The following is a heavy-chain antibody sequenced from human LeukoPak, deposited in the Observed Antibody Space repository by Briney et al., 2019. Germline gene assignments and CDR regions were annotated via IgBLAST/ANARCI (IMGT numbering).Heavy chain of an antibody. CDR1: GYTFTGYH. D-gene: IGHD2-2*01. J-gene: IGHJ4*02. Sequence: ASVKVSCKASGYTFTGYHMHWVRQAPGQGLEWMGRINPNSGDANYAQKFQGRVAMTRDTSISTAFMELTRLRSDDTAVYYCARDYCSSTSCLFDYWGQGTLVTVSS. V-gene: IGHV1-2*06. CDR3: ARDYCSSTSCLFDY. CDR2: INPNSGDA.